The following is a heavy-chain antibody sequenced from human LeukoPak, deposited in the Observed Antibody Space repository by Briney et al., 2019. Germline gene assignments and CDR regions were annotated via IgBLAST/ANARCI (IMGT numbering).Heavy chain of an antibody. CDR1: SGSISSYY. CDR3: ARAADYGDSTFDY. Sequence: SETLSLTCTVSSGSISSYYWSWIRQSAGKGLEWIGRIYPGGSTDYNPSFRSRLTISVDTSKNHFSLRLTSVAAADTAVYFCARAADYGDSTFDYWGQGTLVTVSS. D-gene: IGHD4-17*01. J-gene: IGHJ4*02. V-gene: IGHV4-4*07. CDR2: IYPGGST.